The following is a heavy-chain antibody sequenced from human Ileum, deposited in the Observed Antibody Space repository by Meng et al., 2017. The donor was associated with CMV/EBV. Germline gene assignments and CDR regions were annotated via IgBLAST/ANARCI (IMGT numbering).Heavy chain of an antibody. CDR3: TRGHSGLNIYAFDI. CDR2: AGNKANSDTK. J-gene: IGHJ3*02. CDR1: GFTFSDHY. Sequence: GGSLRLSCVGSGFTFSDHYIDWVRQAPGKGPEWVGRAGNKANSDTKEYGASVKGRFTISRDDSKSSLYLQMNSLKTEDTAVYYCTRGHSGLNIYAFDIWGQGTMVTVSS. V-gene: IGHV3-72*01. D-gene: IGHD1-26*01.